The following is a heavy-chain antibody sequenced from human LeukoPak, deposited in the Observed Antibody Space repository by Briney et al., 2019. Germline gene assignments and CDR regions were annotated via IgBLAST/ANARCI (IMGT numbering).Heavy chain of an antibody. CDR3: AKDRDDYGGNSWDY. J-gene: IGHJ4*02. CDR2: ISGSGGST. V-gene: IGHV3-23*01. CDR1: GFNFRTYG. Sequence: GGSLRLSCVASGFNFRTYGMDWVRQAPGKGLEWVSAISGSGGSTYYADSVKGRFTISRDNSKNTLYLQMNSLRAEDTAVYYCAKDRDDYGGNSWDYWGQGTQVTVSS. D-gene: IGHD4-23*01.